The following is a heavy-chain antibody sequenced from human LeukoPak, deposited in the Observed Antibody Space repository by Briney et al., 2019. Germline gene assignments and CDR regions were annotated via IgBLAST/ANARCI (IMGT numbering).Heavy chain of an antibody. J-gene: IGHJ5*02. V-gene: IGHV4-30-4*01. D-gene: IGHD2-21*02. CDR3: AREYGDDNWFDP. Sequence: SETLSLNCTVSGGSISSGDYYWSWIRQPPGKGLEWIGYIYYSGSTYYNPSLKSRVTISVDTSKNQFSLKLSSVTAADTAVYYCAREYGDDNWFDPWGQGTLVTVSS. CDR2: IYYSGST. CDR1: GGSISSGDYY.